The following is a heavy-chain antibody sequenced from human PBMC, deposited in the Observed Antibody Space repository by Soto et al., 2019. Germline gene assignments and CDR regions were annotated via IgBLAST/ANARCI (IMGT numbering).Heavy chain of an antibody. CDR1: GFTFTRYS. V-gene: IGHV3-21*06. CDR3: ARESEDLTSNFDY. J-gene: IGHJ4*02. Sequence: PGGSLRLSCAASGFTFTRYSMNWVRQAPGKGLEWVSSISSTTNYIYYGDSMKGRFTISRDNAKNSLYLEMNSLRAEDTSVYYCARESEDLTSNFDYWGQGTLVTVSS. CDR2: ISSTTNYI.